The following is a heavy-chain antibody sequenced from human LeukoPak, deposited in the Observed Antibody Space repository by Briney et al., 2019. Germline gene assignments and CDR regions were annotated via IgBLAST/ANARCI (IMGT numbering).Heavy chain of an antibody. J-gene: IGHJ4*02. CDR1: GFTFSSYA. V-gene: IGHV3-23*01. CDR2: ISGSGGST. D-gene: IGHD2-2*01. CDR3: AKDIYGCSSTSCYLPNYFDY. Sequence: GGSLRLSCAASGFTFSSYAMSWVRQAPGKGLEWVSAISGSGGSTYYADSVKGRFTISRDNSKNTLYLQMNSLRAEDTAVYYCAKDIYGCSSTSCYLPNYFDYWGQGTLVTVSS.